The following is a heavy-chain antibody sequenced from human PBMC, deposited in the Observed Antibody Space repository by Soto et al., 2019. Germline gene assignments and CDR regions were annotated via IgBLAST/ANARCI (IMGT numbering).Heavy chain of an antibody. V-gene: IGHV4-34*01. CDR3: ARAYIFSFEPKIDFDY. Sequence: PSETLSLTCAVYGGSFSGYYWSWIRQPPGKGLEWIGEINHSGSTNYNPSLKSRVTISVDTSKNQFSLKLSSVTAADTAVYYCARAYIFSFEPKIDFDYFGQGTLVTISA. CDR2: INHSGST. D-gene: IGHD1-20*01. J-gene: IGHJ4*02. CDR1: GGSFSGYY.